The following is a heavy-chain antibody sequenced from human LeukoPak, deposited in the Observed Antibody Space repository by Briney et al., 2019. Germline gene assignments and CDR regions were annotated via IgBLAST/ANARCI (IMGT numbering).Heavy chain of an antibody. CDR1: GGSISSYY. J-gene: IGHJ4*02. CDR3: ARAFIRGGSPRTYSNGWWNY. D-gene: IGHD6-19*01. Sequence: SETLSLTCTVSGGSISSYYWSWIRQPPGKGLEWIGYISDTGSTNYNPSLKSRVTISVDTSKNQFSLKLSSVTAADTAVYYCARAFIRGGSPRTYSNGWWNYWGQGTLVTVSS. CDR2: ISDTGST. V-gene: IGHV4-59*12.